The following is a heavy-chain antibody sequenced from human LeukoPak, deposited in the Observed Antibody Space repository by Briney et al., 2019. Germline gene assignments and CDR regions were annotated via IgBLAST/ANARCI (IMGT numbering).Heavy chain of an antibody. J-gene: IGHJ4*02. V-gene: IGHV4-59*01. Sequence: SETLSLTCTVSDGSISSYFWSWIRQPPGKGLEWIGNIYDSGSAYYNPSLKSRVTMSVDSSKNQFSLKLTSVTAADTAVYYCARETTLTGYSSGLGFNYWGQGTLVTVSS. CDR1: DGSISSYF. CDR3: ARETTLTGYSSGLGFNY. D-gene: IGHD6-19*01. CDR2: IYDSGSA.